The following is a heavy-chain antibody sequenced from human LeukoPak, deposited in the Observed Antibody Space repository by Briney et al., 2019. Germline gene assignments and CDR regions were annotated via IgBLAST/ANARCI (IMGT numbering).Heavy chain of an antibody. CDR3: ARVGYCSGGSCYFSYYSDY. D-gene: IGHD2-15*01. V-gene: IGHV1-8*01. J-gene: IGHJ4*02. Sequence: ASVKVSCKASGYTFTSYDINWVRQATGQGLEWMGWMNPNSGNTGYAQKFQGRVTMTRNTSISTAYMELSSLRSEDTAVYYCARVGYCSGGSCYFSYYSDYWGQGTLVTVSS. CDR1: GYTFTSYD. CDR2: MNPNSGNT.